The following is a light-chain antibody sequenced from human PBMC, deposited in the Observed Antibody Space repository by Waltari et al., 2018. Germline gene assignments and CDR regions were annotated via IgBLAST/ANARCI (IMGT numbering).Light chain of an antibody. CDR3: QHYYSYLAYT. Sequence: DIQMTQSPSTLSASVGDRVTITCRASQSISSWLAWYQQKPGRAPKLLIYDATSLESGVPSRFSVSSSGTEFTLTISSLQPDDFATYYCQHYYSYLAYTFGQGTKLEIK. J-gene: IGKJ2*01. CDR2: DAT. V-gene: IGKV1-5*01. CDR1: QSISSW.